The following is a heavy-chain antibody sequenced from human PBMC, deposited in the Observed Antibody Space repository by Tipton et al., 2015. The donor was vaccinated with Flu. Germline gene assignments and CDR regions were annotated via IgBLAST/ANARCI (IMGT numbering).Heavy chain of an antibody. V-gene: IGHV4-34*01. J-gene: IGHJ5*02. D-gene: IGHD3-9*01. CDR3: ARGQYYDVLTGRFLNWFDP. CDR2: INQSGST. Sequence: TLSLTCAVYGGSFTGFYWSWIRQPPGKGPEWIGEINQSGSTNYNPSLKSRVTISHDTSENQFSLKLSSVTAADTALYFCARGQYYDVLTGRFLNWFDPWGQGTLVTVSS. CDR1: GGSFTGFY.